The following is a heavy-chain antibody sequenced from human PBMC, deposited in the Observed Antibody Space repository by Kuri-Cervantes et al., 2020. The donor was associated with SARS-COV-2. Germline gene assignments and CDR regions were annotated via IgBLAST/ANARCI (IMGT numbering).Heavy chain of an antibody. V-gene: IGHV5-51*01. Sequence: KVSCKGSGYSFTSYWIGWVRQMPGKGLEWMGIIYPGDSDTRYSPSFQGQVTISADKSISTAYLQWSSLKASDTAMYYCARHHKPGLYNWNYLSWFDPWAREPWSPSPQ. D-gene: IGHD1-7*01. CDR3: ARHHKPGLYNWNYLSWFDP. CDR2: IYPGDSDT. CDR1: GYSFTSYW. J-gene: IGHJ5*02.